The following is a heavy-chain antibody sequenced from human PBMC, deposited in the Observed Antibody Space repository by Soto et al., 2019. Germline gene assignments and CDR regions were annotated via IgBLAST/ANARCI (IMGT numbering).Heavy chain of an antibody. J-gene: IGHJ6*03. Sequence: QVQLVQSGAEVKKPGASVKVSCKASGYTFTSYGISWVRQAPGQGLEWMGWISAYNGNTNYAQKLQGRVTMTTDTSTSTAYMELRSLRSDDTAVYYCARDIYCSGGSCYNYYYYMDVWGKGTTVTVSS. V-gene: IGHV1-18*01. CDR3: ARDIYCSGGSCYNYYYYMDV. CDR2: ISAYNGNT. D-gene: IGHD2-15*01. CDR1: GYTFTSYG.